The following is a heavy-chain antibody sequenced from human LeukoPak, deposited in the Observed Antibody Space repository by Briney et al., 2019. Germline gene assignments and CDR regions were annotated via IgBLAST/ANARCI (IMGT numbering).Heavy chain of an antibody. D-gene: IGHD3-10*01. CDR1: GFTFSSYA. J-gene: IGHJ3*02. CDR3: ARDFGTGNYGSGSYYSDAFDI. CDR2: ISYDGSNK. Sequence: GGSLRLSCAASGFTFSSYAMHWVRQAPGKGLEWVAVISYDGSNKYYADSVKGRFTISRDNSKNTLYLQMNSLRAEDTAVYYCARDFGTGNYGSGSYYSDAFDIWGQGTMVTVSS. V-gene: IGHV3-30-3*01.